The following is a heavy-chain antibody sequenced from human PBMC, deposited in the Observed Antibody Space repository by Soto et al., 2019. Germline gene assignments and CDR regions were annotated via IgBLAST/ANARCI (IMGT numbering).Heavy chain of an antibody. CDR1: GGSISFDHYH. V-gene: IGHV4-30-4*01. D-gene: IGHD2-21*02. J-gene: IGHJ6*02. CDR3: SREDDGGDRDYYGLDV. Sequence: QVQLQQSGPGLVKPSQTLSLTCTVSGGSISFDHYHWTWIRQPPGKGLEWIEYVHYSGRVLYNPSLQSRVSITVDKSKSQFSLKLSSGTDADTAVYFCSREDDGGDRDYYGLDVWGQGTTVTVSS. CDR2: VHYSGRV.